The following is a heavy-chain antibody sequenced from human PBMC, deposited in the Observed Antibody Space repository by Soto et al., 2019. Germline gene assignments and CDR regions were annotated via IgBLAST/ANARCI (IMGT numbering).Heavy chain of an antibody. D-gene: IGHD3-3*01. Sequence: ASVKVSCKVSGYTLTELSMHWVRQAPGKGLEWMGGFDPEDGETIYAQKFQGRVTMTEDTSTDTAYMELSSLRSEDTAVYYCATDSLGGRLRFLEWLSDYYYYGMDVWGQGTTVTVSS. V-gene: IGHV1-24*01. CDR1: GYTLTELS. CDR2: FDPEDGET. J-gene: IGHJ6*02. CDR3: ATDSLGGRLRFLEWLSDYYYYGMDV.